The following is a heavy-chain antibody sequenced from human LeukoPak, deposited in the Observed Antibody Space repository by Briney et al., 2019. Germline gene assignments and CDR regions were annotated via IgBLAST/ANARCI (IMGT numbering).Heavy chain of an antibody. CDR1: GFTFSSYW. D-gene: IGHD6-19*01. J-gene: IGHJ4*02. Sequence: GGSLRLSCAASGFTFSSYWMSWVRQAPGKGLEWVANIKQDGNEKYYVDSVKGRFTISRDYAKNSLYLQMNSLRAEDTAVYYCARTGGSSGWYSPALLKYYFDYWGQGTLVTVSS. CDR2: IKQDGNEK. V-gene: IGHV3-7*01. CDR3: ARTGGSSGWYSPALLKYYFDY.